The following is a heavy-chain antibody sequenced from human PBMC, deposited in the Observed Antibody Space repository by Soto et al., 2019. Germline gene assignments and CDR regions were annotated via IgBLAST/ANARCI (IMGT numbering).Heavy chain of an antibody. CDR2: INAGNGNT. V-gene: IGHV1-3*01. J-gene: IGHJ4*02. CDR3: ARGXXXPDGPGDY. Sequence: QVQLVQSGAEVKKPGASVKVSCKASGYTFTNYAMHWVRQAPGQRLEWMGWINAGNGNTKYSQKFQGRVTITRDTXXSTXYXXXXXXXXXDXAVYYCARGXXXPDGPGDYWGQGTLVTVSS. CDR1: GYTFTNYA.